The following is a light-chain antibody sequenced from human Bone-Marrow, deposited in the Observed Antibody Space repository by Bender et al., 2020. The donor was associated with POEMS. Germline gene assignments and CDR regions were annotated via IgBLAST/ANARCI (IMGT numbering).Light chain of an antibody. J-gene: IGLJ3*02. CDR1: SNDVGTYNL. V-gene: IGLV2-23*02. Sequence: QSALTQPASVSGSPGQSITFSCSGTSNDVGTYNLVSWYQQHPGKAPKLLISEVNKRPSGVSDRFSGSKSANTASLTISGLQAEDEGDYYCCSRAGPRAGPRSSWVFGGGTKLTVL. CDR3: CSRAGPRAGPRSSWV. CDR2: EVN.